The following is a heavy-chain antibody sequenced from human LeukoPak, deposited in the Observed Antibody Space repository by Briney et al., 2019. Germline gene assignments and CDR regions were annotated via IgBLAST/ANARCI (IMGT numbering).Heavy chain of an antibody. Sequence: SETLSLTCTVSGGSISSYYWSWIRQPPGKGLEWIGYIYYSGSTNHNPSLKSRVTISVDTSKSQFSLKPSSVTAADTAVYYCARGRYGSGSYFFDYWGQGTLVTVSS. V-gene: IGHV4-59*12. D-gene: IGHD3-10*01. CDR1: GGSISSYY. CDR2: IYYSGST. CDR3: ARGRYGSGSYFFDY. J-gene: IGHJ4*02.